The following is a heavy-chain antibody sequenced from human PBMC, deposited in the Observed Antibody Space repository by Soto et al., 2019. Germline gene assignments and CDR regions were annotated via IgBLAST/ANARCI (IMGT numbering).Heavy chain of an antibody. D-gene: IGHD3-16*02. Sequence: PTKTLSLTCTVSGDSVNSENSYWNWIRQAPGKGPEWIGYIYYNGGTNYTPSLKSRATILLDTSTNQFSLTLTSVTAADTAVYYCAREGGQGRGVIGHYWGRG. CDR3: AREGGQGRGVIGHY. CDR1: GDSVNSENSY. CDR2: IYYNGGT. J-gene: IGHJ4*02. V-gene: IGHV4-61*01.